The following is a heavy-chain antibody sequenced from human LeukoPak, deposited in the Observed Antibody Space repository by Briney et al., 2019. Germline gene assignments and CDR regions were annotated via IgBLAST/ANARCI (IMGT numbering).Heavy chain of an antibody. CDR1: GFTFSSYS. D-gene: IGHD1-26*01. Sequence: GGSLRLSCAASGFTFSSYSMNWVRQAPGKGLEWVSSISSSSSYIYYADSVKGRFTISRDNAKNSLYLQMDSLRAEDTAVYYCARALPTPLYSGSYADAFDIWGQGTMVPVSS. V-gene: IGHV3-21*01. CDR3: ARALPTPLYSGSYADAFDI. J-gene: IGHJ3*02. CDR2: ISSSSSYI.